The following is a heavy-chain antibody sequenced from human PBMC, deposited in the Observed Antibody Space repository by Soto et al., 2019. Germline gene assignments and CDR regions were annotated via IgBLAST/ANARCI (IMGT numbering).Heavy chain of an antibody. CDR2: IIPILGIA. CDR3: ARAASVTHDDY. CDR1: GGTFSSYT. Sequence: QVQLVQSGAEVKKPGSSVKVSCKASGGTFSSYTISWVRQAPGQGLEWMGRIIPILGIANYAQKFQGRVTITADKSTSTAYMQLSSLRSEDTAVYYCARAASVTHDDYWGQGTLVTVSS. J-gene: IGHJ4*02. D-gene: IGHD4-17*01. V-gene: IGHV1-69*02.